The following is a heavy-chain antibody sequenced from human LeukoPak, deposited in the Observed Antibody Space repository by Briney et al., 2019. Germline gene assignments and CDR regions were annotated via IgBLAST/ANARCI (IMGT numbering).Heavy chain of an antibody. D-gene: IGHD2-2*01. CDR3: ASSTSFEAPYCFDY. V-gene: IGHV3-30*03. J-gene: IGHJ4*02. CDR2: ISYDGSNK. Sequence: PGGSLRLSCAASGFTFSSYGMHWVRQAPGKGLEWVAVISYDGSNKYYADSVKGRFTISRDNSKNTLYLQMDSLRVEDTAVYYCASSTSFEAPYCFDYWGQGTLVTVSS. CDR1: GFTFSSYG.